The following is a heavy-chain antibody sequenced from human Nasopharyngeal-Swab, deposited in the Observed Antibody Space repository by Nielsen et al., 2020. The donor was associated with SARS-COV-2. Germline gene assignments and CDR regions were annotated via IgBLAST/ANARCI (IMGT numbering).Heavy chain of an antibody. V-gene: IGHV4-59*01. CDR1: GGSFSTDY. CDR3: ARGPGTAYYYMDV. D-gene: IGHD1-7*01. CDR2: ISYSGST. Sequence: GSLSLSCTVSGGSFSTDYWSWIRQPPGKGLEWIGYISYSGSTNYNPSLKSRVAISVDTSKNQFSLKLSSVTAADTAVYYCARGPGTAYYYMDVWGKGTTVTVSS. J-gene: IGHJ6*03.